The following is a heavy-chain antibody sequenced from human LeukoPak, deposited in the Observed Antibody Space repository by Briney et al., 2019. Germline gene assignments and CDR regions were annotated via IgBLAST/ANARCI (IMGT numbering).Heavy chain of an antibody. CDR3: ARSLCSTSCYYYGMDV. Sequence: ASVKVSCTASGYTFTSYGISWVRQAPGQGLEWMGWISAYNGNTNYAQKLQGRVTMTTDTSTSTAYMELRSLRSDDTAVYYCARSLCSTSCYYYGMDVWGQGTTVTVSS. J-gene: IGHJ6*02. V-gene: IGHV1-18*01. CDR1: GYTFTSYG. CDR2: ISAYNGNT. D-gene: IGHD2-2*01.